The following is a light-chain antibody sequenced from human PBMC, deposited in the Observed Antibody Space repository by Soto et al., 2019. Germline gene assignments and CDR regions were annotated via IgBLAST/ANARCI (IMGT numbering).Light chain of an antibody. Sequence: QSALIQPPSVSGSPGQSVTISCTGTSSDVGSYDYVSWYQQHPGTDPKPMIYNVNTQPTGVPDRFSGSKSGNTASMTLSRLKAEDEADYSCCSYSSSATKVFGGGTKLTVL. V-gene: IGLV2-18*02. CDR1: SSDVGSYDY. CDR3: CSYSSSATKV. J-gene: IGLJ3*02. CDR2: NVN.